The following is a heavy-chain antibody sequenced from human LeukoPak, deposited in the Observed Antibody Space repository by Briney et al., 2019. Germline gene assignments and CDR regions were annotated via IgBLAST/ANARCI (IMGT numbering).Heavy chain of an antibody. CDR3: ARDGGSGPNAGDDAFDI. CDR2: IYSGGST. CDR1: GFTFSSNY. J-gene: IGHJ3*02. D-gene: IGHD2-15*01. Sequence: GGSLRLSCAASGFTFSSNYMSWVRQAPGKGLEWVSVIYSGGSTYYADSVKGRFTISRHNSKNTLYLQMNSLRAEDTAVYYCARDGGSGPNAGDDAFDIWGQGTMVTVSS. V-gene: IGHV3-53*04.